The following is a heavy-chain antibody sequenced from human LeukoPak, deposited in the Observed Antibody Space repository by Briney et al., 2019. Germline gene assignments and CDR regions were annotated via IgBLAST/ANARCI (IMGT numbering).Heavy chain of an antibody. J-gene: IGHJ4*02. CDR2: ISAYNGNT. D-gene: IGHD6-19*01. CDR1: GYTFTSYG. CDR3: ARALGRIAVAGTGGY. V-gene: IGHV1-18*04. Sequence: ASVKVSCKASGYTFTSYGISWVRQAPGQGLEWMVWISAYNGNTNYAQKLQGRVTMTTDTSTSTAYMELRSLRSDDTAVYYCARALGRIAVAGTGGYWGQGTLVTVSS.